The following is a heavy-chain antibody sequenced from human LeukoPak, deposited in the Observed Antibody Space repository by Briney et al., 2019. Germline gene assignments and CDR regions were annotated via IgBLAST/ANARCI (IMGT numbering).Heavy chain of an antibody. J-gene: IGHJ4*02. D-gene: IGHD3-22*01. CDR3: ARSRRTYSSEDYFDY. CDR2: VYDSGST. CDR1: GGSISNYY. V-gene: IGHV4-59*01. Sequence: PSETLSLTCNVSGGSISNYYWSWIRQPPGKGLEWIGYVYDSGSTNYSPSLKSRVTISVDTSKNQLSLKLRSVTAADTAVYYCARSRRTYSSEDYFDYWGQGTLVTVSS.